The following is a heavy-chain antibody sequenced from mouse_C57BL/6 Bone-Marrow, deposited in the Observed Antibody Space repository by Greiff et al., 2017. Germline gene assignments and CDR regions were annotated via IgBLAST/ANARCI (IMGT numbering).Heavy chain of an antibody. CDR1: GYTFTSYW. CDR2: FHPNSGST. J-gene: IGHJ2*01. V-gene: IGHV1-64*01. Sequence: VQLQQPGAELVKPGASVKLSCKASGYTFTSYWMHWVKQRPGQGLEWIGMFHPNSGSTNYNEKFKSKATLTVDKSSSTAYMQLSSLTSEDAAVYYCARYPPYYFDYWGQGTTLTVSS. CDR3: ARYPPYYFDY.